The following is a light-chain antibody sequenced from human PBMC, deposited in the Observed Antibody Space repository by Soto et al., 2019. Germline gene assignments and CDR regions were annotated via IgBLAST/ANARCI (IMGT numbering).Light chain of an antibody. CDR1: QVISSY. J-gene: IGKJ1*01. V-gene: IGKV1-8*01. CDR2: AAS. Sequence: IQMTQFPSSLSASVVDRVTITCRASQVISSYLAWYQQTKGKAPKILIYAASTLQSGVPSRFSGSGSGTDFTLTISCLQSEDFATYYCQQYYSYPRTFGQGTKVDIK. CDR3: QQYYSYPRT.